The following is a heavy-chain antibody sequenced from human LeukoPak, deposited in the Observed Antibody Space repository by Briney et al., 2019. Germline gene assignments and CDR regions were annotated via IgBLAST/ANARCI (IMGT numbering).Heavy chain of an antibody. CDR2: ISSSSSYI. CDR3: ARDRGSSTGLDY. V-gene: IGHV3-21*01. J-gene: IGHJ4*02. Sequence: GGSLRLFCAASGFTFSSYSMNWVRQASGKGLECVSSISSSSSYIYYADSVKGRFTISRDNAKNSLYLQMNSLRAEDTAVYYCARDRGSSTGLDYWGQGTPVTVSS. CDR1: GFTFSSYS. D-gene: IGHD6-13*01.